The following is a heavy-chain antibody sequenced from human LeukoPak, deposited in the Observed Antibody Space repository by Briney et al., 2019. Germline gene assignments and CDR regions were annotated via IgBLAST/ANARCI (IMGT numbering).Heavy chain of an antibody. CDR1: GGSISSYY. V-gene: IGHV4-59*12. CDR2: IYYSGST. D-gene: IGHD1-1*01. CDR3: ARGVETGTHAFDI. J-gene: IGHJ3*02. Sequence: SETLSLTCTVSGGSISSYYWSWIRQPPGKGLEWIGYIYYSGSTNYNPSLKSRVTISVDTSKNQFSLKLSSVTAADTAVYYCARGVETGTHAFDIWGQGTMVTVSS.